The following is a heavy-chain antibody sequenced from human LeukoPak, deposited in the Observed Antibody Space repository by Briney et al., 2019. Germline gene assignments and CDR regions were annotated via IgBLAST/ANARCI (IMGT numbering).Heavy chain of an antibody. Sequence: SETLSLTCTVSGGSISSYYWSWIRQPPGKGLEWIGYIYYSGSTNYNPSLKSRVTISVDTSKNQFSLKLSSVTAADTAVYYCARREGGGLDFWSGYRWFDPWGQGTLVTVSS. V-gene: IGHV4-59*08. J-gene: IGHJ5*02. CDR2: IYYSGST. CDR1: GGSISSYY. D-gene: IGHD3-3*01. CDR3: ARREGGGLDFWSGYRWFDP.